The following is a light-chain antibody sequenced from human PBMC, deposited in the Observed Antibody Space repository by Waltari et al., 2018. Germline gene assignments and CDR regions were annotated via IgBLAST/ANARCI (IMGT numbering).Light chain of an antibody. CDR1: GSNTGGNT. Sequence: QAVLTQPPSASGSPGQRFTISCSGSGSNTGGNTVNWYQQFPGAAPKLLIDTNRQRPSGVPDRFSGSKSGNSGYLAISGLQSEDEADYYCAAWDDGLNGWVFGRRTQLTVL. CDR3: AAWDDGLNGWV. CDR2: TNR. J-gene: IGLJ3*02. V-gene: IGLV1-44*01.